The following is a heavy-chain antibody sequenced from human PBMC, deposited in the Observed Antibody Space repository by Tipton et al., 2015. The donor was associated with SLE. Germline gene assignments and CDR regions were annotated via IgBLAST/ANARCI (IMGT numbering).Heavy chain of an antibody. J-gene: IGHJ4*02. Sequence: TLSLTCTVSGGPTSANFWSWIRQPPGKGLEWIGYISFSGSTNYNPSLRSRVTFSVDPSKSKVSLKLSSVTAADTAVYYCARVMHDFYDSSGWNSYFDYWGQGTLVSVSS. CDR1: GGPTSANF. CDR2: ISFSGST. CDR3: ARVMHDFYDSSGWNSYFDY. D-gene: IGHD3-22*01. V-gene: IGHV4-59*01.